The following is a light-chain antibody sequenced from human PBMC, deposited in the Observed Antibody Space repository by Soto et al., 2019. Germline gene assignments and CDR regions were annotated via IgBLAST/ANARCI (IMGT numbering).Light chain of an antibody. V-gene: IGLV2-14*01. J-gene: IGLJ1*01. CDR1: SSDVGIYNY. CDR2: EVN. CDR3: SSYTTSSTRV. Sequence: QSALTQPASVSGSPGQSIAISCTGSSSDVGIYNYVSWYQQHPGKVHKLIIYEVNNRPSGVSNRFSGSKSGNTASLTSSELQAEAEADYSGSSYTTSSTRVFGTGTKLTVL.